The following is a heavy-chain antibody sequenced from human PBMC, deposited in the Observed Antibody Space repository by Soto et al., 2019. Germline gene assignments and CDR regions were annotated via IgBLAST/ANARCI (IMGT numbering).Heavy chain of an antibody. CDR2: IYTSGST. CDR3: VRDIRVAVAGSDWYLDL. J-gene: IGHJ2*01. D-gene: IGHD6-19*01. V-gene: IGHV4-4*07. Sequence: SETLSLTCTVSAGSISSYYWSWIRQPSGKGLEWIGRIYTSGSTNYNPSLKSRVTMSVDTSTNQFSLKLSSETADDTAVYYCVRDIRVAVAGSDWYLDLWRSG. CDR1: AGSISSYY.